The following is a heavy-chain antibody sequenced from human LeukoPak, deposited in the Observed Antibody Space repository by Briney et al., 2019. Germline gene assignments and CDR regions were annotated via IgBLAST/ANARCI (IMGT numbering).Heavy chain of an antibody. CDR2: IYYSGST. D-gene: IGHD6-19*01. Sequence: SETLSLTCTVSGASINSDTYYWGWIRQPPGKGLEWIGSIYYSGSTYYNPSLKSRVTISVDTSKNQFSVKLSSVTAADTAVYYCARSIRGCSSGWYYFDYWGQGTLITVSS. CDR1: GASINSDTYY. CDR3: ARSIRGCSSGWYYFDY. V-gene: IGHV4-39*07. J-gene: IGHJ4*02.